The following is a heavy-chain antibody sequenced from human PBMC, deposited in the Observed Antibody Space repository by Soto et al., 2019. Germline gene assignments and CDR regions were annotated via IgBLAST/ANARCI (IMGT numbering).Heavy chain of an antibody. J-gene: IGHJ4*02. D-gene: IGHD6-13*01. CDR2: ISSSSSYI. V-gene: IGHV3-21*06. CDR1: GFTFNTYS. CDR3: ARDGIAAAGGYFDY. Sequence: PGGSLRLSCAASGFTFNTYSMNWVRQAPGKGLEWVSSISSSSSYIYYADSVKGRFTISRDNAQNPLYLQLNSLTAADTAVYYCARDGIAAAGGYFDYWGQGTLVTVSS.